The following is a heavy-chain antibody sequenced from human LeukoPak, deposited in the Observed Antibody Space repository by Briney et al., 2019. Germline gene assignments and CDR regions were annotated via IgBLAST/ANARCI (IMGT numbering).Heavy chain of an antibody. Sequence: SETLSLTCTVSGGSISNFYWSWIRQPAGKGLEWIGSIYHSGSTYYNPSLKSRVTISVDTSKNQISLKLSSATAADTAVYYCTKSSWSLFDPWGQGTLVTVSS. CDR1: GGSISNFY. D-gene: IGHD3-10*01. V-gene: IGHV4-59*04. CDR2: IYHSGST. CDR3: TKSSWSLFDP. J-gene: IGHJ5*02.